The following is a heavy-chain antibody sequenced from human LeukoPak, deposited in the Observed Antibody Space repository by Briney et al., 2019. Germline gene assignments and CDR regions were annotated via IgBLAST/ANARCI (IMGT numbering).Heavy chain of an antibody. CDR1: GFTFSSYS. CDR2: ISSSSSYI. V-gene: IGHV3-21*01. Sequence: GGSLRLSCAASGFTFSSYSMNWVRQAPGKGLEWVSFISSSSSYIYYADSVKGRFTISRDNARNSPYLQMNSLRAEDTAVYYCARDKYGDQYYFDYWGQGTLVTVSS. CDR3: ARDKYGDQYYFDY. D-gene: IGHD4-17*01. J-gene: IGHJ4*02.